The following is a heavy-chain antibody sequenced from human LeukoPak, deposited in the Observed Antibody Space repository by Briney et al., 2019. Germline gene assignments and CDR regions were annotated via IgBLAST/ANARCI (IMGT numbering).Heavy chain of an antibody. Sequence: GGSLRLSCAASGFTFSSSAMSWVRQAPGKGLEWVSSISGSGSGGSTYYADSVKGRFTISRDNSKNTLYLQMNNMRVDDTAVYYCARVAGWHWFDPWGQGTLVTVSS. CDR3: ARVAGWHWFDP. D-gene: IGHD6-19*01. CDR1: GFTFSSSA. J-gene: IGHJ5*02. V-gene: IGHV3-23*01. CDR2: ISGSGSGGST.